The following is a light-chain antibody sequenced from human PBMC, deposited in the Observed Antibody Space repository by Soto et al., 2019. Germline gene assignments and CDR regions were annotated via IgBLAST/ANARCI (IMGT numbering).Light chain of an antibody. CDR2: DVS. V-gene: IGLV2-14*01. CDR1: SSDVGTYNY. CDR3: SSYTTSNTQV. J-gene: IGLJ3*02. Sequence: QSALTQPASVSGSPGQSITISCTGTSSDVGTYNYVSWYQHRPGKAPKLMIYDVSYRPSGVSNRFSGSKSANTASLTISGLQAEDEADYCCSSYTTSNTQVFGGGTQLTVL.